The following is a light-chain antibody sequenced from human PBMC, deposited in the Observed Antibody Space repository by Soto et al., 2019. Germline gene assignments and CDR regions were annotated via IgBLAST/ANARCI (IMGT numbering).Light chain of an antibody. CDR3: FSYRSREAHV. Sequence: QAVVTQPPSVTGAPGQRVTISCTWNNSNIGTDYGVHWYQQFPGTAPRLLSYGDTNRPSGVPDRFSGSKSGTSASLAIAGLQAEDEADYYCFSYRSREAHVFGTGTKLTVL. V-gene: IGLV1-40*01. CDR2: GDT. J-gene: IGLJ1*01. CDR1: NSNIGTDYG.